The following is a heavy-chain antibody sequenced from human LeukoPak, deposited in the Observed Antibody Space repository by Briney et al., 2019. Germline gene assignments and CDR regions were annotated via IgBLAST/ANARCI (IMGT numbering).Heavy chain of an antibody. D-gene: IGHD5-24*01. CDR1: GFTFSSYD. J-gene: IGHJ4*02. Sequence: GKSLRLSCAASGFTFSSYDMSWVRQAPGKGLEWVSGISGRGDNTSYADSVKGRFTISRDNSKNTLYLQMNSLGAEDTAVYYCAKRPRWLQFHYWGQGTLVTVSS. CDR3: AKRPRWLQFHY. CDR2: ISGRGDNT. V-gene: IGHV3-23*01.